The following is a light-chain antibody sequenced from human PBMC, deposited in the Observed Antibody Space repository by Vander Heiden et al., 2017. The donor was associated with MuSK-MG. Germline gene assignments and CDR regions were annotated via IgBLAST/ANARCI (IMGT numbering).Light chain of an antibody. CDR2: AAS. Sequence: DIHVTQSPSSLSASVGDRVTITCQASQDIHTYLNWYQHRPGKAPKLLINAASILQTGVPSRFSGSGAGTVFTFSINSLQPEDVATYYCQQDDNLPITFGQGTQVET. CDR3: QQDDNLPIT. V-gene: IGKV1-33*01. J-gene: IGKJ5*01. CDR1: QDIHTY.